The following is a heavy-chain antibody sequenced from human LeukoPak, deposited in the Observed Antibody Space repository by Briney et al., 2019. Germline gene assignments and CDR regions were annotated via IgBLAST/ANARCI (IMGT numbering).Heavy chain of an antibody. CDR3: ARDRTRTVYSSGWYHDY. Sequence: GASVKVSCKASGYTFTGYYMHWVRQAAGQGLEWMGWINHNSGGTNYAQKFQGRVTMTRDTSIRTAYMELSRLRSDDTAVYCCARDRTRTVYSSGWYHDYWGQGTLVTVSS. J-gene: IGHJ4*02. CDR2: INHNSGGT. CDR1: GYTFTGYY. D-gene: IGHD6-19*01. V-gene: IGHV1-2*02.